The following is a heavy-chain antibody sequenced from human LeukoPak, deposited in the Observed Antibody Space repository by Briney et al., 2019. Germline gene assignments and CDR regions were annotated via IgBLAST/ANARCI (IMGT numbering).Heavy chain of an antibody. J-gene: IGHJ3*02. Sequence: ASVKGSCKVSGYTLTELSMHWVRQAPGKGLEWMGGFDPEDGETIYAQKFQGRVTMTEDTSTDTAYMELSSLRSEDTAVYYCATLYCSGGSCHDGNAFDIWGQGTMVTVSS. V-gene: IGHV1-24*01. CDR3: ATLYCSGGSCHDGNAFDI. CDR1: GYTLTELS. D-gene: IGHD2-15*01. CDR2: FDPEDGET.